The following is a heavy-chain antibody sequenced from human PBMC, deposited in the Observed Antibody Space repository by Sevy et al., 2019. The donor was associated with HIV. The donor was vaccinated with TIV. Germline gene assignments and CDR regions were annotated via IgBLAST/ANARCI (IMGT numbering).Heavy chain of an antibody. CDR2: IYHSGST. CDR3: ARDKMGGSGRYYNWFDP. Sequence: SETLSLTCAVSGGSISSSNWWSWVRQPPGKGLEWIGEIYHSGSTNYNPSLKSRVTISVDKSKNQFSLKLSSVTAADKAMYYCARDKMGGSGRYYNWFDPWGQGTQVTVSS. D-gene: IGHD3-10*01. V-gene: IGHV4-4*02. CDR1: GGSISSSNW. J-gene: IGHJ5*02.